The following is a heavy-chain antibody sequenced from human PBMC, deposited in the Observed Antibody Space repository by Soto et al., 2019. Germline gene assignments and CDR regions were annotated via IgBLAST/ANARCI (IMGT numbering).Heavy chain of an antibody. CDR3: AREDDNWFDP. CDR2: TYYRSKWYN. J-gene: IGHJ5*02. V-gene: IGHV6-1*01. Sequence: SPTLSLPCAISGDRVSSNSAAWNWIRPSPSRGIEWLGRTYYRSKWYNDYAVSVKSRITINPDTSKNQFSLQLNSVTPEDTAVYYCAREDDNWFDPWGQGTLVTVSS. CDR1: GDRVSSNSAA.